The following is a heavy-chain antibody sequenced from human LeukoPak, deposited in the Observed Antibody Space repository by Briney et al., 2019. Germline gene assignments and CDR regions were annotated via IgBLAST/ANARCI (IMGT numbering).Heavy chain of an antibody. CDR2: IKQDGSKK. CDR1: GFPFSSYR. CDR3: ARLGLEVGGPNWFDP. J-gene: IGHJ5*02. V-gene: IGHV3-7*01. Sequence: GGSLRLSCVASGFPFSSYRMTWVRQAPGKGLEWVANIKQDGSKKSYVDSVKGRFTISRDNAKNSLYLQMNSLRAEDTAVYYCARLGLEVGGPNWFDPWGQGTLVTVSS. D-gene: IGHD1-1*01.